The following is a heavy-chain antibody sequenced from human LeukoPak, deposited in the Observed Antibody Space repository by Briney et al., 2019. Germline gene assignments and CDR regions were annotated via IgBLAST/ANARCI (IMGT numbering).Heavy chain of an antibody. J-gene: IGHJ4*02. CDR2: IYYSGST. CDR1: GGSISSYY. V-gene: IGHV4-59*01. CDR3: ARVGSYYYVDY. Sequence: SETLSLTCTVSGGSISSYYWSWIRQPRGKGLEWIGHIYYSGSTEYNPSLKSRVTISVDTSKNQFSLKLSSVSAADTAVYYCARVGSYYYVDYWGQGTLVTVSS. D-gene: IGHD1-26*01.